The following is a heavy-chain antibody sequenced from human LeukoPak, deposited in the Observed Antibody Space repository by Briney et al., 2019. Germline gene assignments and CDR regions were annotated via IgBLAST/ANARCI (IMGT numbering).Heavy chain of an antibody. D-gene: IGHD3-9*01. CDR3: TKRFLAGGYYFDY. J-gene: IGHJ4*02. V-gene: IGHV3-23*01. Sequence: GGSLRLSCVASGFTFTNYAMSWVRQAPGKGLEWVSGVSGSGEITHYADSVKGRFAISRDNSKNTLFLHMNSLRAEDTAIFYCTKRFLAGGYYFDYWGQGILVTVSS. CDR1: GFTFTNYA. CDR2: VSGSGEIT.